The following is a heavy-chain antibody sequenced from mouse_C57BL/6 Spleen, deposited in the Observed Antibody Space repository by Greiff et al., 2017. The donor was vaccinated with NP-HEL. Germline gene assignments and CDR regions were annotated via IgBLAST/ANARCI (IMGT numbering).Heavy chain of an antibody. CDR1: GYAFSSSW. J-gene: IGHJ4*01. CDR3: ARLYYDDDGGYAMDY. Sequence: VQLQQSGPELVKPGASVKISCKASGYAFSSSWMNWVKQRPGKGLEWIGRIYPGDGDTNYNGKFKGKATLTADKSSSTAYMQLSSLTSEDSAVYFCARLYYDDDGGYAMDYWGQGTSVTVSS. D-gene: IGHD2-4*01. V-gene: IGHV1-82*01. CDR2: IYPGDGDT.